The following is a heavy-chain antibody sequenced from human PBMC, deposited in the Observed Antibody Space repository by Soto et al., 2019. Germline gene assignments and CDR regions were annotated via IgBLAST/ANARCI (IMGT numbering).Heavy chain of an antibody. J-gene: IGHJ4*02. CDR2: SSASNGNT. V-gene: IGHV1-18*01. CDR3: ARADVLEYTSRFCLDF. D-gene: IGHD6-13*01. Sequence: QVKLLQSGAEGKKPGASVKFSCRASGYPFTSYGITWVRQAPGRGLEWLGWSSASNGNTDYAQKVQDRVTMTTDRSTSTAYMELRSLRSDDTAVYYCARADVLEYTSRFCLDFWGQGTLVTVSS. CDR1: GYPFTSYG.